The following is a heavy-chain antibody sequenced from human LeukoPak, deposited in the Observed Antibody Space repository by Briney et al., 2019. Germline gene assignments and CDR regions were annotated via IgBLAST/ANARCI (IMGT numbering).Heavy chain of an antibody. CDR3: ARYDISAYRDDY. J-gene: IGHJ4*02. CDR1: GYSFTSYW. D-gene: IGHD3-22*01. Sequence: GESLRISCKGSGYSFTSYWISWVRQMPGKGPEWMGRIDPSDSYSNYSPSFQGHVAISADKSISTAYLQWSSLKASDTAMYYCARYDISAYRDDYWGQGTLVTVYS. CDR2: IDPSDSYS. V-gene: IGHV5-10-1*01.